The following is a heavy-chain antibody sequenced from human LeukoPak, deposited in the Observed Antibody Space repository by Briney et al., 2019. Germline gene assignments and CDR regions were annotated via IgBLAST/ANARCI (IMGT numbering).Heavy chain of an antibody. V-gene: IGHV4-31*03. CDR1: GGSISSGGYY. CDR3: VYFCARKAIVGTGNYFDY. Sequence: PSETLSLTCTVSGGSISSGGYYWSWIRQHPGKGLEWIGYIYYSGSTYYNPSLKSRVTISADTSKNQFSLKLSSVTAADTAADTAVYFCARKAIVGTGNYFDYWGQGTLVTVSS. J-gene: IGHJ4*02. D-gene: IGHD1-26*01. CDR2: IYYSGST.